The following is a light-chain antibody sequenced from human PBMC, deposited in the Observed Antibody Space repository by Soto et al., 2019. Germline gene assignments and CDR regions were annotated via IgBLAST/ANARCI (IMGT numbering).Light chain of an antibody. V-gene: IGLV1-44*01. Sequence: QSVLTQPHSASGTPGQRVTISCSGSSSNIGSNTVNLYQQLPGTAPKRLIYRYNQRPSGVPDRFSVSKSGPSASLAISGLPSEDEADYYCASWDDSLTGYVCGTGTKLNVL. CDR1: SSNIGSNT. CDR3: ASWDDSLTGYV. CDR2: RYN. J-gene: IGLJ1*01.